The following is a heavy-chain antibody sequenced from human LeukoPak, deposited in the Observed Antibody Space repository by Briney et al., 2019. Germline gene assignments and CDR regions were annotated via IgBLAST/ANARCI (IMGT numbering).Heavy chain of an antibody. CDR3: ARARGPFDY. CDR1: GFTFSTFE. V-gene: IGHV3-48*03. J-gene: IGHJ4*02. CDR2: ISNTGSTI. Sequence: GGSLRLSCAASGFTFSTFEMNWVRQAPGKGLEWVSYISNTGSTIYYADSVKGRFTISRDNAKNSLYLQMNSLRAEDTAVYYCARARGPFDYWGQGTLVTVSS.